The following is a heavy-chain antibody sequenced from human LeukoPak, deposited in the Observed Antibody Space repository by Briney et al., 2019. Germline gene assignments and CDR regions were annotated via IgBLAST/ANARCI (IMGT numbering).Heavy chain of an antibody. J-gene: IGHJ4*02. Sequence: SQTLSLTCAVSGGSISSGGYSWSWIRQPPEKGLEWIGYIYHSGSTYYSPSLKSRVTISVDRSKNQFSLKLSSVTAADTAVYYCARGSLGAYYFDYWGQGTLVTVSS. V-gene: IGHV4-30-2*01. CDR3: ARGSLGAYYFDY. CDR2: IYHSGST. CDR1: GGSISSGGYS.